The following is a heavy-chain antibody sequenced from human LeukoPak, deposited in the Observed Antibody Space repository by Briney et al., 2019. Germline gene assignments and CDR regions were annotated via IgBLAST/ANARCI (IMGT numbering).Heavy chain of an antibody. Sequence: PGGSLRLSCAASGFTVSSNYMSWVRQAPGKGLEGVSVIYSGGSTYYADSVKGRFTISRDNSKNTLYLQMNDLRDEDTPAYYFARHKAARYFDYWGQGTLVTVSS. CDR2: IYSGGST. D-gene: IGHD6-6*01. J-gene: IGHJ4*02. CDR3: ARHKAARYFDY. V-gene: IGHV3-53*01. CDR1: GFTVSSNY.